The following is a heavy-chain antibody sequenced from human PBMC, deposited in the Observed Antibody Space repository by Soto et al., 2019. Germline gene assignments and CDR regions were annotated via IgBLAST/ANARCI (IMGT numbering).Heavy chain of an antibody. V-gene: IGHV1-69*06. D-gene: IGHD4-17*01. CDR2: IIPIFGTA. CDR1: GGTFSSYA. J-gene: IGHJ4*02. CDR3: ARDSGQGYGDYVGDFDY. Sequence: QVQLVQSGAEVKKPGSSVKVSCKASGGTFSSYAISWVRQAPGQGIEWMGGIIPIFGTANYAQKFQGRVTITADKSTSTAYMELSSLRSEDTAVYYCARDSGQGYGDYVGDFDYWGQGTLVTVSS.